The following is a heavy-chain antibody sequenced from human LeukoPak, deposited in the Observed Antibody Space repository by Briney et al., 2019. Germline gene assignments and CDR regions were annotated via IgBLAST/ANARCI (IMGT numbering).Heavy chain of an antibody. CDR1: GGSISSNNY. V-gene: IGHV4-31*11. Sequence: SQTLSLTCVVSGGSISSNNYWHWIRQHPGKGLEWLGYIYDTGYAYYNPSLRSRLTISLDTSQNHFSLRLTSVTAADTAVYYCAREGPQTGTGYYYYGMDVWGQGTTVTVSS. CDR2: IYDTGYA. J-gene: IGHJ6*02. D-gene: IGHD1/OR15-1a*01. CDR3: AREGPQTGTGYYYYGMDV.